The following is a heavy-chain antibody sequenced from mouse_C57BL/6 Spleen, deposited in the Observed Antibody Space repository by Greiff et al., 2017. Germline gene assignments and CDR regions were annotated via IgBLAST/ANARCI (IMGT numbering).Heavy chain of an antibody. Sequence: EVKLVESGGDLVKPGGSLKLSCAASGFTFSSYGMSWVRQTPDKRLEWVATISSGGSYTYYPDSVKGRFTISRDNANNTLYLQMSRLKSEDTAMYYGARQMVTTAYAMGYWGQGASVTVSS. J-gene: IGHJ4*01. CDR2: ISSGGSYT. CDR1: GFTFSSYG. CDR3: ARQMVTTAYAMGY. D-gene: IGHD2-3*01. V-gene: IGHV5-6*02.